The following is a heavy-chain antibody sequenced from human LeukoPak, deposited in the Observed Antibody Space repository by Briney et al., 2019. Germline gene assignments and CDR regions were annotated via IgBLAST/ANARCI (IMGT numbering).Heavy chain of an antibody. CDR2: INSDGSIT. CDR3: VRGIGHGTDDV. CDR1: GLTFSSYW. V-gene: IGHV3-74*01. D-gene: IGHD3-16*02. Sequence: GGSLRLSCAASGLTFSSYWMHWVRQAPGKGLVWLSRINSDGSITTYVDSVKGRFTISRDNARNTLSLQVNSLRAEDTAVYHCVRGIGHGTDDVWGQGTTVTVSS. J-gene: IGHJ6*02.